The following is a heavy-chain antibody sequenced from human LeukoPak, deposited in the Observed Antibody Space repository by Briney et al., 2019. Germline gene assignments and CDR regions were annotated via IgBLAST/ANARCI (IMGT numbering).Heavy chain of an antibody. D-gene: IGHD2-2*02. CDR3: ARGRYCSSTSCYINYYYGMDV. V-gene: IGHV3-11*01. Sequence: PGGSLRLSCAASGFTFSDYYMSWIRQAPGKGLEWVSYISSSGSTIYYADSVKGRFTISRDNAKNSLYLQMNSLRAEDTAVYYCARGRYCSSTSCYINYYYGMDVWGQGTTVTVSS. CDR1: GFTFSDYY. J-gene: IGHJ6*02. CDR2: ISSSGSTI.